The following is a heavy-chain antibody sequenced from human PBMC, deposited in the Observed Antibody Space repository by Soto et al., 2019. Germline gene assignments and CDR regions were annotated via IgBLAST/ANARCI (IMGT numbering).Heavy chain of an antibody. V-gene: IGHV1-18*01. J-gene: IGHJ3*02. CDR1: GYTFTSYG. D-gene: IGHD6-13*01. CDR3: ARSLWKQLDPDDAFDI. Sequence: QVQLVQSGAEVKKPGASVKVSCKASGYTFTSYGISWVRQAPGQGLEWMGWISADNGNTNYAQKLQGRVTMTTDTSTSTAYMELRSLRSDDTAVYYCARSLWKQLDPDDAFDIWGQGTMVTVSS. CDR2: ISADNGNT.